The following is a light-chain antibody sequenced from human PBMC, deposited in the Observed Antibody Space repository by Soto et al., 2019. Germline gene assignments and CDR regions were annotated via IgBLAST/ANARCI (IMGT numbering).Light chain of an antibody. CDR3: QQYGSSPIT. CDR1: QSVSSY. J-gene: IGKJ5*01. V-gene: IGKV3-20*01. CDR2: GAS. Sequence: EIVLTQSPATLSVSPGERVTLSCRASQSVSSYLAWYQQKPGQAPRLLIYGASSRATGIPDRFSGSGSGTDFTLTITPLEPEDFVVYFCQQYGSSPITFGQGTRLEIK.